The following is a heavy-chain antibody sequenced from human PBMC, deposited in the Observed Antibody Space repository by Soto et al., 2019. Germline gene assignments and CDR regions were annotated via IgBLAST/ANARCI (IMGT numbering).Heavy chain of an antibody. D-gene: IGHD3-9*01. CDR2: INSDGSST. J-gene: IGHJ6*02. CDR1: GFTFSSYW. CDR3: ARDRVTYYDILTGRSRNYYGMDV. Sequence: GGSLRLSCAASGFTFSSYWMHWVRQAPGKGLVWVSRINSDGSSTSYADSVKGRFTISRDNAKNTLYLQMNSLRAEDTAVYYCARDRVTYYDILTGRSRNYYGMDVWGQGTTVTVSS. V-gene: IGHV3-74*01.